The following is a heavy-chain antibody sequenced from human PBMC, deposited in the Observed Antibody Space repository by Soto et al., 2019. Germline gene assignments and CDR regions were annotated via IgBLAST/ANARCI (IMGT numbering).Heavy chain of an antibody. CDR1: GGSISSSSYY. D-gene: IGHD6-13*01. Sequence: SENLSLTCTVSGGSISSSSYYWGWIRQPPGKGLEWIGSMYYSGSTYYNPSLKSRVTISVDTSKNQFSLKVSSVNAADTAVYYCERLLTPPRWYGMDVWGQGTTVT. V-gene: IGHV4-39*01. CDR3: ERLLTPPRWYGMDV. J-gene: IGHJ6*02. CDR2: MYYSGST.